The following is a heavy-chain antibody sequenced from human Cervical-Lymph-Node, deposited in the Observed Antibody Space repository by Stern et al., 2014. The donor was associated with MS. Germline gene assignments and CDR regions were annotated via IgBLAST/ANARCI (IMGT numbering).Heavy chain of an antibody. CDR1: GGTFNNYG. CDR3: ARDEDFGLAHGMDV. CDR2: IIPIFGTA. D-gene: IGHD3-10*01. V-gene: IGHV1-69*01. Sequence: VQLVESGAEVKKPGSSVKVSCKASGGTFNNYGLSWVRQAPGQGLEWMGGIIPIFGTANYAQSFQGRVTITADESTSTAYMELSSLRAEDTAVYYCARDEDFGLAHGMDVWGQGTTVTVSS. J-gene: IGHJ6*02.